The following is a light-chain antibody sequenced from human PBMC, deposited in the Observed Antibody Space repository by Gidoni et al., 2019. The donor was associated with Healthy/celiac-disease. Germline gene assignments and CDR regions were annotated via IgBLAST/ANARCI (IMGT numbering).Light chain of an antibody. CDR2: AAS. CDR1: QGISSY. J-gene: IGKJ4*01. CDR3: QQLSSYPLT. Sequence: DIQLTQSPSFLSASVGDRVTIPCRASQGISSYLAWYQQKPGKAPKLLIHAASTLQRGVPARFSGSGSRTEFTLTISSLQPEDFATYYCQQLSSYPLTFGGGTKVEIK. V-gene: IGKV1-9*01.